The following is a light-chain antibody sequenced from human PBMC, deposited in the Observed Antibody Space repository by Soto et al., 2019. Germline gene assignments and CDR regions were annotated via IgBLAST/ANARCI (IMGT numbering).Light chain of an antibody. Sequence: QSVLTQPPSASGTPGQKVSISCSGSGSNIGSNYVYWYQQLPGTAPKLLIYRNNQRRSGVPDRFSGSKSGTSASLAISGLRSEDEAEYYCAAWDDSLSGHYVFGTGTKLTVL. CDR2: RNN. V-gene: IGLV1-47*01. CDR1: GSNIGSNY. CDR3: AAWDDSLSGHYV. J-gene: IGLJ1*01.